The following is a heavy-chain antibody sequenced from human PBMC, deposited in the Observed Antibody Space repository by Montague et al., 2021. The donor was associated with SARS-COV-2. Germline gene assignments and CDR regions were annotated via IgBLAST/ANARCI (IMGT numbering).Heavy chain of an antibody. D-gene: IGHD3-10*01. J-gene: IGHJ6*03. CDR3: ARLRDGVVPSPILGVGPYYYYYDMDV. Sequence: SETLSLTCAVYGGSFSGNYWYWIRQPPGTGLEWIGEISHGGSTNYNPSLKSRPTISADTSKNQFSLKLTSVTAADTAVYYCARLRDGVVPSPILGVGPYYYYYDMDVWGKGTTVTVSS. V-gene: IGHV4-34*01. CDR1: GGSFSGNY. CDR2: ISHGGST.